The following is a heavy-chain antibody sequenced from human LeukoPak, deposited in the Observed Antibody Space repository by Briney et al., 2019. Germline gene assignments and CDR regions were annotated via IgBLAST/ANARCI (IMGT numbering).Heavy chain of an antibody. V-gene: IGHV1-2*02. D-gene: IGHD6-19*01. CDR2: INPNSGRS. CDR3: ARDREQWLADYFDY. Sequence: ASVKVSCKASGYTFTGYDMHWVGQAPGQGREGMGWINPNSGRSNYAQKFQCRVTMTRDTSISTAYMELSRLRSDDTAVYYCARDREQWLADYFDYWGQGTLVTASS. J-gene: IGHJ4*02. CDR1: GYTFTGYD.